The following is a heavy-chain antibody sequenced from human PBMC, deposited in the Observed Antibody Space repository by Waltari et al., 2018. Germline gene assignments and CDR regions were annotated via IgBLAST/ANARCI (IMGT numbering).Heavy chain of an antibody. CDR1: GSRFTSYW. CDR3: ARHPDCSGGSCYPDY. CDR2: IYPGDSDT. D-gene: IGHD2-15*01. V-gene: IGHV5-51*01. Sequence: VQLVQSGAEVKKPGESLKISCTGSGSRFTSYWIGWVRQMPGKGLEWMGIIYPGDSDTRYSPSFQGQVTISADKSISTAYLQWSSLKASDTAMYYGARHPDCSGGSCYPDYWGQGTLVTVSS. J-gene: IGHJ4*02.